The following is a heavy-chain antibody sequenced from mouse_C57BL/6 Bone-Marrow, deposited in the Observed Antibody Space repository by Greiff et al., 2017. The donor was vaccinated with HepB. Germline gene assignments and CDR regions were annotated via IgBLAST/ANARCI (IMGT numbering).Heavy chain of an antibody. J-gene: IGHJ1*03. Sequence: EVNVVESGGGLVKPGGSLKLSCAASGFTLSDYGMHWVRQAPEKGLEWVAYISSGSSTIYYADTVKGRFTISRDNAKNTLFLQMTSLRSEDTAMYYCARFGDDVWGTGTTVTVSS. CDR1: GFTLSDYG. CDR2: ISSGSSTI. CDR3: ARFGDDV. V-gene: IGHV5-17*01.